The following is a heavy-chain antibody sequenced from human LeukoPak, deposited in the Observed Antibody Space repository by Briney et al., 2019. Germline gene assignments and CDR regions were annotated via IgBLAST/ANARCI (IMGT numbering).Heavy chain of an antibody. CDR1: GYSFTSSW. Sequence: GESLKISCQGSGYSFTSSWIGWVRQMPGKGLEWMGIIYPGDSDTRYGPSFQGQVTISADKSISTAYLQWSSLKASDTAMYYCARREGIRSGSFDYWGQGTLVTVSS. V-gene: IGHV5-51*01. CDR3: ARREGIRSGSFDY. CDR2: IYPGDSDT. J-gene: IGHJ4*02.